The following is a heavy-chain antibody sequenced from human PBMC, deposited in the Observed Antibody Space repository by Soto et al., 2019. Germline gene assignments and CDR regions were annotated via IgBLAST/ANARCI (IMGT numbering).Heavy chain of an antibody. CDR3: ARDEPRLSTTPTDY. J-gene: IGHJ4*02. Sequence: ASVKVSCKASGYTFSSFGIIWVRQAPGEGREWMGWISAYDENTNYAQKLQGRVTLTTDTSTNTVYMELRSLTSDDKAVYYCARDEPRLSTTPTDYWGQGTQVTVSS. CDR2: ISAYDENT. CDR1: GYTFSSFG. V-gene: IGHV1-18*01. D-gene: IGHD2-2*01.